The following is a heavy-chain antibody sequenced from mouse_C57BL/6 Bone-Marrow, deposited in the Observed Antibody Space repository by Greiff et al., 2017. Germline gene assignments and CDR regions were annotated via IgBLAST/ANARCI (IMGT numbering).Heavy chain of an antibody. CDR1: GYTFTSYT. CDR3: ARLYYDYGGFAY. V-gene: IGHV1-4*01. J-gene: IGHJ3*01. Sequence: VKLQQSGAELARPGASVEMSCKASGYTFTSYTMHWVKQRPGQGLEWIGYINPSSGYTKYNQKFKDKATLTADKSSSTAYMQRSSLTSEDSAVYYCARLYYDYGGFAYWGQGTLVTVSA. D-gene: IGHD2-4*01. CDR2: INPSSGYT.